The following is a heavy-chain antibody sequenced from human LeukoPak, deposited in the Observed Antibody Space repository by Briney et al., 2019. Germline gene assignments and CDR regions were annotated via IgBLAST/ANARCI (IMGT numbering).Heavy chain of an antibody. CDR1: GFTFSSYS. CDR3: AREGQIAVAACAFDI. CDR2: ISSSSSYI. J-gene: IGHJ3*02. V-gene: IGHV3-21*01. Sequence: GGSLRLSCAASGFTFSSYSMNWVRQAPGKGLEWVSSISSSSSYIYYADSVKGRFTISRDNAKNSLYLQMNSLRAEDTAVYYCAREGQIAVAACAFDIWGQGTMVTVSS. D-gene: IGHD6-19*01.